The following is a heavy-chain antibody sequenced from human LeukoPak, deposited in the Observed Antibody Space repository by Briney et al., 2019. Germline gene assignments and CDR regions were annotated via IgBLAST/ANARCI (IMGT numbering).Heavy chain of an antibody. J-gene: IGHJ4*02. Sequence: SETLSLTCTVSGGSISNYYWSWIRQSPGKGLEWIGYMCYSGSTNYNPSLKSRVTISVDTSKNQFSLKLTSVTAADTAVYYCARVSGSYALYYFDYWGQGTLVTVSS. D-gene: IGHD1-26*01. CDR1: GGSISNYY. CDR2: MCYSGST. CDR3: ARVSGSYALYYFDY. V-gene: IGHV4-59*01.